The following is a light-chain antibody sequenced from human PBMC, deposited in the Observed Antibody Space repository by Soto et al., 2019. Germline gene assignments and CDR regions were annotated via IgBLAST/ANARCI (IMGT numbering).Light chain of an antibody. CDR2: SSD. Sequence: QSVLTQPPSASGTPGQTITISCSGSSFNIGRETVHWYQQFPGTAPKLLIYSSDKRPSGVTDRFSGSKTGTSASLAISGLQFEDEAYYYGATWDARLNSPLFGGGTKVTVL. CDR3: ATWDARLNSPL. CDR1: SFNIGRET. J-gene: IGLJ2*01. V-gene: IGLV1-44*01.